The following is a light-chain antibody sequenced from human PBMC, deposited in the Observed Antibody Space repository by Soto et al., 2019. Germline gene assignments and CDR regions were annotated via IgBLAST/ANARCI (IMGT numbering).Light chain of an antibody. CDR1: SSNIGNNY. V-gene: IGLV1-51*01. CDR2: DNN. Sequence: QSVLTQPPSVSAAPGQKVTISCSGSSSNIGNNYVSWYQHLPGTAPKLLIYDNNKRPSGIPDRFSGSTSGTSATLGITGLQTGDEADYYCGAWDSSLSAWVFGGGTKLTVL. CDR3: GAWDSSLSAWV. J-gene: IGLJ3*02.